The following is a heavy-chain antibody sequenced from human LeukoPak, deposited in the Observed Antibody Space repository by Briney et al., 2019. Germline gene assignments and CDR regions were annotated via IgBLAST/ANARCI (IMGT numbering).Heavy chain of an antibody. D-gene: IGHD6-13*01. Sequence: PGGSLRLSCADSTFTFSTYNMNWVRRAPGKGLEWVSSISSSGYYIYYADSVKGRFTISRDNAKNSLYLQMNSLRADDTAVYYCARGGAAAGMRDWFDPWGQGTLVTVSS. CDR2: ISSSGYYI. J-gene: IGHJ5*02. CDR3: ARGGAAAGMRDWFDP. V-gene: IGHV3-21*03. CDR1: TFTFSTYN.